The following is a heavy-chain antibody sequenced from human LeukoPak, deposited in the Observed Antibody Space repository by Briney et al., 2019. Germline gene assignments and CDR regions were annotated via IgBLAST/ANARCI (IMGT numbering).Heavy chain of an antibody. D-gene: IGHD4-11*01. Sequence: EGVAYFGSTGTIHYADSMRGRFTISRDNAEMSLFLQMNSLRVDDTAVYYCARSNGLRYFDRWGQGTLVTVSS. CDR2: FGSTGTI. CDR3: ARSNGLRYFDR. J-gene: IGHJ4*02. V-gene: IGHV3-69-1*01.